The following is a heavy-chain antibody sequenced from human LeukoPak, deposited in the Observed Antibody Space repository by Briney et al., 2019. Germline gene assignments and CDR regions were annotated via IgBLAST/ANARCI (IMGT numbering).Heavy chain of an antibody. CDR1: GGSFTDYY. V-gene: IGHV4-59*01. Sequence: SETLSLTCAISGGSFTDYYWSWIRQPPGKGLEWIGYIYYSGSTNYNPSLKSRVTISVDTSKNQFSLKLSSVTAADTAVYYCARVSPPPYYYYYMDVWGKGTTVTVSS. CDR2: IYYSGST. CDR3: ARVSPPPYYYYYMDV. J-gene: IGHJ6*03.